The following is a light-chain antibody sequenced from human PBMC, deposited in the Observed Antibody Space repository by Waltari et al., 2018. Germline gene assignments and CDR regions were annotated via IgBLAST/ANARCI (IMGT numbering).Light chain of an antibody. J-gene: IGKJ5*01. CDR1: QNVKNN. Sequence: EIVMTQSPAPLSVSPGERATLSCRTSQNVKNNLAWYQQKPGQAPRLLIYGASTRATGIPARFSGSGSGTEFTLTISSVQSEDFAVYYCQQYDNWPPITFGQGTRLEIK. V-gene: IGKV3-15*01. CDR3: QQYDNWPPIT. CDR2: GAS.